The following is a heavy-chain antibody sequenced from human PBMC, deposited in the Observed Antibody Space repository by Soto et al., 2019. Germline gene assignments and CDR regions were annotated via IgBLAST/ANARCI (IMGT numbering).Heavy chain of an antibody. D-gene: IGHD5-18*01. Sequence: QVQLQESGPGLVKPSQTLSLTCTVSGGSISSGGYYWSWIRQHPGKGLEWIGYIYYSGSTYYNPSLKSRVTISVDTSKNQFSLELSSVTAADTAVYYCAREGSSYGYPFIWGQGTLVTVSS. J-gene: IGHJ4*02. CDR2: IYYSGST. V-gene: IGHV4-31*03. CDR3: AREGSSYGYPFI. CDR1: GGSISSGGYY.